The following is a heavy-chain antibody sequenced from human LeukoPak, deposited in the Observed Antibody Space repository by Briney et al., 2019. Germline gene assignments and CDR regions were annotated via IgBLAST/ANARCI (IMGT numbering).Heavy chain of an antibody. Sequence: GASVKVSCKASGYTFTGYYMHWVRQAPGQGLEWMGWINPNSGGTNYGQKFQGRVTMTRDTSISTAYMELSRLRSDDTAVYYCARGGHSLRYFDHYYFDYWGQGTLVTVSS. CDR2: INPNSGGT. J-gene: IGHJ4*02. CDR1: GYTFTGYY. D-gene: IGHD3-9*01. CDR3: ARGGHSLRYFDHYYFDY. V-gene: IGHV1-2*02.